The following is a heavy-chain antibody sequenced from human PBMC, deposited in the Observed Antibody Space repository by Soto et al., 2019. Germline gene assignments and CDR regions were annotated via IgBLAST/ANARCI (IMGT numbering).Heavy chain of an antibody. Sequence: GGSLRLSCAATGFTFNNYAMNWVRQAPGKGLEWVSVISSGGDKTFYADSVKGRFTISRDNSKNTLYLQMNSLRAEDTAVYYCANKVSSLTGQSPFDWWGKGTLVTVSS. J-gene: IGHJ4*02. CDR1: GFTFNNYA. V-gene: IGHV3-23*01. CDR2: ISSGGDKT. D-gene: IGHD3-9*01. CDR3: ANKVSSLTGQSPFDW.